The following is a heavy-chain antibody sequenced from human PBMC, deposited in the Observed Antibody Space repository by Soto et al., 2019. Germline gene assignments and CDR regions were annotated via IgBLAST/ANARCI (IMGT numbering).Heavy chain of an antibody. CDR1: GVSVSSRGYY. V-gene: IGHV4-39*02. J-gene: IGHJ4*02. CDR3: ARRSTNTDIRPPRGYYFDF. Sequence: QLQLQESGPGLVKPSETLSLTCSVSGVSVSSRGYYWDWLRQPPGKGLEWIGSVAYSGSTYYNPSLKSRVTISEDMSKNAFSLKLDSMTAADTSVYYCARRSTNTDIRPPRGYYFDFWGLGILVTVSS. D-gene: IGHD1-1*01. CDR2: VAYSGST.